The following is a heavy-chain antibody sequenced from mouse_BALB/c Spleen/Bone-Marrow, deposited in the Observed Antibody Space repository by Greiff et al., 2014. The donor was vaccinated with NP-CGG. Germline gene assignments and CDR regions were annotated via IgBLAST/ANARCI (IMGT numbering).Heavy chain of an antibody. V-gene: IGHV1-18*01. J-gene: IGHJ3*01. CDR1: GYTFTDYT. CDR2: VNPNIGGT. Sequence: VHVKQSGPELLKPGASVKISCKTSGYTFTDYTLHWVKQSHGKSLEWIGGVNPNIGGTNYNQKFKGKATLTLDKSSSTAYMELRSLTSEDSAVYYCARGRTAYWGQGTLVTVPA. CDR3: ARGRTAY.